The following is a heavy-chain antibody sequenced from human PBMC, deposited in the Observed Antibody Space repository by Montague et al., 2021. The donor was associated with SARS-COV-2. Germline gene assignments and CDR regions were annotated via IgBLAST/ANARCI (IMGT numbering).Heavy chain of an antibody. CDR2: IYHSGST. CDR1: GASITSSNW. Sequence: SETLSLTCTVSGASITSSNWWNWFRQPPGKGLEWIGQIYHSGSTNYNPSLKSRLTLSLDKSKNQSSLNLSSVTAADTAVYYCARQIQQVVLSPAKLTNWFDPWGLGTLVTVSS. V-gene: IGHV4-4*02. J-gene: IGHJ5*02. D-gene: IGHD2-15*01. CDR3: ARQIQQVVLSPAKLTNWFDP.